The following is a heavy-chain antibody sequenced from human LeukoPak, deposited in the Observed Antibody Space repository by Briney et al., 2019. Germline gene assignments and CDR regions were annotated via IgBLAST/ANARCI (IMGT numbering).Heavy chain of an antibody. CDR2: IHPGDSDT. J-gene: IGHJ4*02. CDR1: GYTFTNYW. CDR3: AKGTLFGGFDY. D-gene: IGHD3-10*01. V-gene: IGHV5-51*01. Sequence: GESLRISCEASGYTFTNYWIVWVRQMPGKGLEWMGIIHPGDSDTRYSPSFQGHVTITADKSIRTAYLQWNSLRASDTAMYYCAKGTLFGGFDYWGQGALVTVSS.